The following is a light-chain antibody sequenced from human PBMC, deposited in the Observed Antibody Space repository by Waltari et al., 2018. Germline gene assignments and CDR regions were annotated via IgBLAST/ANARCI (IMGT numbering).Light chain of an antibody. V-gene: IGLV2-14*01. CDR1: SSDIGTYDF. J-gene: IGLJ2*01. CDR2: DVI. Sequence: QSALTQPASVSGSPGQSITISCTGTSSDIGTYDFVSWYQQHTAKAPKLIIFDVIRRPSGVSYRFSGSKSGNTASLTISGLQTEDEADYYCASYTSSNTLLFGGGTTLTVL. CDR3: ASYTSSNTLL.